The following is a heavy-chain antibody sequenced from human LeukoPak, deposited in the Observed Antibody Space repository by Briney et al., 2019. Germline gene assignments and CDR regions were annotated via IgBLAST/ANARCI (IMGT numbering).Heavy chain of an antibody. CDR3: VRWLPLYDAFDI. CDR2: IYTSGST. CDR1: GGSISSYC. J-gene: IGHJ3*02. V-gene: IGHV4-4*07. D-gene: IGHD6-19*01. Sequence: SETLSLTCTVSGGSISSYCWSWIRQPAGKGLERIGRIYTSGSTNYNPSLKSRVTMSVDTSKNQFSLKLSSVTAADTAVYYCVRWLPLYDAFDIWGQGTMVTVSS.